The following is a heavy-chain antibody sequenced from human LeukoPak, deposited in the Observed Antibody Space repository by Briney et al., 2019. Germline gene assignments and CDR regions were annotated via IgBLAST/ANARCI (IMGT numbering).Heavy chain of an antibody. V-gene: IGHV5-51*01. Sequence: GESLKISCKGSGYSFTSYWIGWVRQMPGKGLEWMGIIYPGDSDTRYSPSFQGQVTISADKSISTAYLQWSSLKASDTAMYYCARLKDYYDSSGYYYFDYWGQGTLVTVSS. D-gene: IGHD3-22*01. CDR1: GYSFTSYW. CDR2: IYPGDSDT. CDR3: ARLKDYYDSSGYYYFDY. J-gene: IGHJ4*02.